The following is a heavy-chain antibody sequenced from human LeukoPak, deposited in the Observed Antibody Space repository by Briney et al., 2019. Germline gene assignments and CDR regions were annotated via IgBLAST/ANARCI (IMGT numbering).Heavy chain of an antibody. CDR1: GSTFSSYA. D-gene: IGHD3-10*01. J-gene: IGHJ4*02. Sequence: PGGSLGLSCAASGSTFSSYAMSWVRQAPGKGLEWVSAISGSGGSTYYADSVKGRFTISRDNSKNTLYLQMNSLRAEDTAVYYCAKGPMVRGVMGDYWGQGTLVTVSS. V-gene: IGHV3-23*01. CDR3: AKGPMVRGVMGDY. CDR2: ISGSGGST.